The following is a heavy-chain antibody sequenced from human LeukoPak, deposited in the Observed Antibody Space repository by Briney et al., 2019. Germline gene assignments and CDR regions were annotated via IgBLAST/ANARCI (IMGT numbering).Heavy chain of an antibody. CDR2: IYHSGST. Sequence: ETLSLTCAVSGYSISSGDYWGWIRQPPGKGLEWIGSIYHSGSTHYNPSLKSRVTISVDTSKNQFSLKVSSVAAADTAVYYCARNTTTTVTTQRGWFDPWGQGTLVTVSS. V-gene: IGHV4-38-2*01. J-gene: IGHJ5*02. CDR3: ARNTTTTVTTQRGWFDP. D-gene: IGHD4-17*01. CDR1: GYSISSGDY.